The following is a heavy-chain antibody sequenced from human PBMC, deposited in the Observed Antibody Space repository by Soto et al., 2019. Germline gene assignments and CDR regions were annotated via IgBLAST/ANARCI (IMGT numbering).Heavy chain of an antibody. CDR1: GFTFSSYA. V-gene: IGHV3-23*01. Sequence: PGGSLRLSCAASGFTFSSYAMSWVRQAPGKRLEWVSGISGRGGSPYYADSVKGRFTISRDNSKSTLYLLMNSLRVDDTALYYCARDRAMPTRYFHNWGQGTLVTVSS. D-gene: IGHD1-1*01. CDR2: ISGRGGSP. CDR3: ARDRAMPTRYFHN. J-gene: IGHJ4*02.